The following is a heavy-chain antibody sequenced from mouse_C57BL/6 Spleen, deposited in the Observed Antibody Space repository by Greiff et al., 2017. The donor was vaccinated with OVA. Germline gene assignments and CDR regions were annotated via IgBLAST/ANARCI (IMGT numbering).Heavy chain of an antibody. V-gene: IGHV3-6*01. CDR2: ISYDGSN. Sequence: EVQLVESGPGLVKPSQSLSLTCSVTGYSITSGYYWNWIRQFPGNKLEWMGYISYDGSNNYNPSLKNRISITRDTSKNQFFLKLNSVTTEDTATYYGARFLLSHAMDYWGQGTSVTVSS. CDR1: GYSITSGYY. CDR3: ARFLLSHAMDY. D-gene: IGHD2-1*01. J-gene: IGHJ4*01.